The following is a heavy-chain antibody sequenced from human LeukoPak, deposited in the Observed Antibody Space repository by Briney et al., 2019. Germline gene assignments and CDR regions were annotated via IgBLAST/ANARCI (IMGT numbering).Heavy chain of an antibody. V-gene: IGHV3-11*01. CDR3: ARDQAPYCSGGSCYSSRLYYYYYGMDV. J-gene: IGHJ6*02. D-gene: IGHD2-15*01. CDR1: GFTFSDYY. Sequence: GGSLRLSCAASGFTFSDYYMSWIRQAPGKGLEWVSYISSSGSTIYCADSVKGRFTISRDNAKNSLYLQMNSLRAEDTAVYYCARDQAPYCSGGSCYSSRLYYYYYGMDVWGQGTTVTVSS. CDR2: ISSSGSTI.